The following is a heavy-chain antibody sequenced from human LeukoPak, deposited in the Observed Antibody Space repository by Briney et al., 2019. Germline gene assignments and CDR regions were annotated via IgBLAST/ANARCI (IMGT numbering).Heavy chain of an antibody. Sequence: ASVKVSCKASGYTFTSYDINCARQATGQGFEWMGWMNPNRGNTSYDKKFEGRVTISRNTSISTAYMEPSRLRTEETAVYYCAKCPYISTGEYYYYYMDVWGKGTTVTVSS. CDR2: MNPNRGNT. J-gene: IGHJ6*03. CDR1: GYTFTSYD. V-gene: IGHV1-8*03. CDR3: AKCPYISTGEYYYYYMDV. D-gene: IGHD6-13*01.